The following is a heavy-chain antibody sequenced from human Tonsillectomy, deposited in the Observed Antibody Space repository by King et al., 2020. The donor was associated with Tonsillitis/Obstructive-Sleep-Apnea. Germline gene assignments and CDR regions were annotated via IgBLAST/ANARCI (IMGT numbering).Heavy chain of an antibody. CDR2: ITSKTNSGTT. CDR3: TTKCTTTNCYKR. Sequence: VQLVESGGGVVEPGGSLRLSCAASGFTFTNAWMNWVRQAPGEGLEWVVRITSKTNSGTTDYAAPVKGRFTISRDDSKNTLYMQMNSLKTEDTAVYYYTTKCTTTNCYKRWGQGTLVTVSS. J-gene: IGHJ4*02. CDR1: GFTFTNAW. V-gene: IGHV3-15*01. D-gene: IGHD2-2*02.